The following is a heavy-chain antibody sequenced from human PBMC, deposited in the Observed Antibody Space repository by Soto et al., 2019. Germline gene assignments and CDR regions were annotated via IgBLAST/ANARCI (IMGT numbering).Heavy chain of an antibody. CDR1: GGSISSSSYY. J-gene: IGHJ4*02. CDR2: IYYSGST. Sequence: SETLSLTCTVSGGSISSSSYYRGWIRQPPGKGLEWIGSIYYSGSTYYNPSLKSRVTISVDTSKNQFSLKLSSVTAADTAVYYCARYVLEWLFGYWGQGTLVTVSS. V-gene: IGHV4-39*01. D-gene: IGHD3-3*01. CDR3: ARYVLEWLFGY.